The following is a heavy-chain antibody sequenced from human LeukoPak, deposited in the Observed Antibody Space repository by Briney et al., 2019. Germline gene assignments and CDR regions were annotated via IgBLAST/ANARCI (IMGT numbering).Heavy chain of an antibody. V-gene: IGHV3-74*01. CDR3: SSTRAHYDFWSGNPLYYFDY. CDR2: INTDRSST. D-gene: IGHD3-3*01. Sequence: GGSLRLSCAASGFSFSNYWMHWVRQAPGKGLEWVSYINTDRSSTNYADSVKGRFTISRDTAGNTLFLEMNSLRDEDTAVYYCSSTRAHYDFWSGNPLYYFDYWGQGSLVTVSS. J-gene: IGHJ4*02. CDR1: GFSFSNYW.